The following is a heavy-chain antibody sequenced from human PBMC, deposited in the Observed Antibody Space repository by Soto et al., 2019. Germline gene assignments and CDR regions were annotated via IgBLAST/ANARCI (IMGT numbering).Heavy chain of an antibody. CDR1: GDSFTSYW. CDR2: IYPGDSDT. D-gene: IGHD2-21*02. CDR3: ARSPHIVVVTDIPYGYYFDY. J-gene: IGHJ4*02. V-gene: IGHV5-51*01. Sequence: XESLKVTWQCSGDSFTSYWIGWVRQMPGKGLEWMGIIYPGDSDTRYSPSFQGQVTISADKSISTAYLQWSSLKASDTAMYYCARSPHIVVVTDIPYGYYFDYWGQGTLVTVSS.